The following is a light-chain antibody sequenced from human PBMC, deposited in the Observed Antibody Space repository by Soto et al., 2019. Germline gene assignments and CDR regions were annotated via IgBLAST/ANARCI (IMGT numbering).Light chain of an antibody. CDR3: QQYYSYPLCT. V-gene: IGKV1-8*01. J-gene: IGKJ3*01. CDR2: AAS. CDR1: QGISSY. Sequence: AIRMTQSPSSFSASTGDRVTITCRASQGISSYLAWYQQKPGKAPKLLIYAASTLQSGVPSRFRGSGSGTDFTLTISCLQSEDLATYYCQQYYSYPLCTFGPGTKVDIK.